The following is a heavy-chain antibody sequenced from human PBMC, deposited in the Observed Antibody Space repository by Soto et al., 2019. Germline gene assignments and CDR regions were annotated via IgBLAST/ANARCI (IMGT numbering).Heavy chain of an antibody. V-gene: IGHV4-4*07. CDR2: ISTSGNT. Sequence: QVQLEESGPGLVKPSETLSLICSFSGVSRRNSYWTWIRQSAGNGLEWIGRISTSGNTNYNPSLNSRLTMSVDTSKNQVSLKLTSVTAADTAVYYCARGGGVPALGDPWGQGTLVTVSS. CDR3: ARGGGVPALGDP. D-gene: IGHD3-16*01. J-gene: IGHJ5*02. CDR1: GVSRRNSY.